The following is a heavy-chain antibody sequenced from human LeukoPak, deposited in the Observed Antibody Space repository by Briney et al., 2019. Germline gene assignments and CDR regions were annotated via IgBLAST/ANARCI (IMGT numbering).Heavy chain of an antibody. D-gene: IGHD3-22*01. V-gene: IGHV1-69*04. CDR1: GGTFSSYA. CDR2: IIPILGIA. Sequence: ASVKVSCKASGGTFSSYAISWVRQAPGQGLEWMGRIIPILGIANYAQKFQGRVTITADKSTSTAYMELSSLRSEDTAVYYCARGQNALYYDSRGDAFDIWGQGTMVTVS. CDR3: ARGQNALYYDSRGDAFDI. J-gene: IGHJ3*02.